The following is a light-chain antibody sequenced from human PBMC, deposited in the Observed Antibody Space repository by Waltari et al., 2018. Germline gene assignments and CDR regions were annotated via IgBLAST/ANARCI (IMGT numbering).Light chain of an antibody. CDR3: SSYKTGNTLV. CDR2: EVS. CDR1: SSDVGASNY. V-gene: IGLV2-14*01. J-gene: IGLJ2*01. Sequence: QSALTQPASVSGAPGQSVTISCTGSSSDVGASNYVSWYQQPPGKAPKLMIYEVSNRPSGASDRFSGSKSGKTASLTISGLQAEDEADYYCSSYKTGNTLVFGGGTKLTVL.